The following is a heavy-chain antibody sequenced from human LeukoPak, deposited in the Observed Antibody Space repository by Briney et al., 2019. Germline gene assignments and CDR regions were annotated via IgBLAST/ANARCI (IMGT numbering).Heavy chain of an antibody. CDR3: ARRPVWGIAAHGVFDY. CDR1: GGSFSGYY. CDR2: INHSGST. D-gene: IGHD6-13*01. J-gene: IGHJ4*02. V-gene: IGHV4-34*01. Sequence: SETLSLTCAVYGGSFSGYYWSWIRQPPGKGLEWIGEINHSGSTNYNPSLKSRVTISVDTSKNQFSLKLSSVTAADTAVYYCARRPVWGIAAHGVFDYWGQGTLVTVSS.